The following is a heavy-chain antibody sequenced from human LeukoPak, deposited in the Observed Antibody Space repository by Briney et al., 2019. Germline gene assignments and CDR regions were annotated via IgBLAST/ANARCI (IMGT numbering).Heavy chain of an antibody. CDR2: IRYDGSNK. Sequence: PGGSLRLSCAASGFTFSSYGMHWVRQAPGKGLEWVAFIRYDGSNKYYADSVKGRFTISRDNSKNTLYLQMNSLRAEDTAVYYCARVRIQLGVEGIDYWGQGTLVTVSS. D-gene: IGHD5-18*01. CDR3: ARVRIQLGVEGIDY. V-gene: IGHV3-30*02. J-gene: IGHJ4*02. CDR1: GFTFSSYG.